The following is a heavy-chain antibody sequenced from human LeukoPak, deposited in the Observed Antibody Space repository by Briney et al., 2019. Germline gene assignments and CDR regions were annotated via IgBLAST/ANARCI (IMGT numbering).Heavy chain of an antibody. Sequence: SETLSLTCTVSGGSISNYYWSWIRQPPGKGLEWIGHIYDSGSTNYKPSLKSRVPMSLDTSKHQFSLKLNSVTAADTALYYCARVRYNILTGYVFDPWGQGTLVTVSS. J-gene: IGHJ5*02. V-gene: IGHV4-59*01. CDR2: IYDSGST. D-gene: IGHD3-9*01. CDR1: GGSISNYY. CDR3: ARVRYNILTGYVFDP.